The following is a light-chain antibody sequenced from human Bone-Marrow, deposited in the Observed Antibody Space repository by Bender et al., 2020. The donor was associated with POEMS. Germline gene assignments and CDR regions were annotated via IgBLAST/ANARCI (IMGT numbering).Light chain of an antibody. V-gene: IGLV2-11*01. CDR2: EGS. CDR1: RSDVGGFNY. Sequence: QSALTQPRSVSGSPGQSVTISCTGTRSDVGGFNYVSWYQHYPGKAPKLMIYEGSKRPSGVSNRFSGSKSGNTASLTISGLQAEDEADYYCCSFVGRNTMVFGGGTKLTVL. CDR3: CSFVGRNTMV. J-gene: IGLJ2*01.